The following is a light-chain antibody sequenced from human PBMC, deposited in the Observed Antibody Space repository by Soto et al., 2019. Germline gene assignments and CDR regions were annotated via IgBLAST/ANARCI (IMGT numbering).Light chain of an antibody. Sequence: EIVLTQSPGTLSLSLGERATLFCRASQSVSSNYLAWYQQKPGQAPRLLIYGASSRATGIPDRFSGSGSGTDFTLSISRLEPEDFAVYYCQQYGSLSWTFGQGTKVDIK. J-gene: IGKJ1*01. CDR2: GAS. CDR1: QSVSSNY. V-gene: IGKV3-20*01. CDR3: QQYGSLSWT.